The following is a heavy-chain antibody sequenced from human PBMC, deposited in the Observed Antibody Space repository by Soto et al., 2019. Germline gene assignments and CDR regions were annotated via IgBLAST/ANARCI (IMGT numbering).Heavy chain of an antibody. V-gene: IGHV4-31*03. CDR3: ARSIDP. Sequence: SETLSLTCTVSGGSISSGGYYWNWIRQHPGKGLEWIGYIYYSGFTYYNPSFKSRVTISVDTSKNQFSLKLSSVTAADTAVYYCARSIDPWGQGTLVTVSS. CDR2: IYYSGFT. J-gene: IGHJ5*02. CDR1: GGSISSGGYY.